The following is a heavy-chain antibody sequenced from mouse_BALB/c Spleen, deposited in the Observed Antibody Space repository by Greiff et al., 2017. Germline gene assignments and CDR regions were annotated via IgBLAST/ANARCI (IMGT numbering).Heavy chain of an antibody. J-gene: IGHJ2*01. CDR1: GFNIKDTY. CDR3: ARDYGYEYYFDY. V-gene: IGHV14-3*02. CDR2: IDPANGNT. D-gene: IGHD2-2*01. Sequence: EVQLQQSGAELVKPGASVKLSCTASGFNIKDTYMHWVKQRPEQGLEWIGRIDPANGNTKYDPKFQGKATITADTSSNTAYLQLSSLTSEDTAVYYCARDYGYEYYFDYWGQGTTLTVSS.